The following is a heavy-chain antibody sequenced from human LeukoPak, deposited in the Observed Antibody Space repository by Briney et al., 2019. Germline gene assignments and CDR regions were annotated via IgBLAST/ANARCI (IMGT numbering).Heavy chain of an antibody. CDR2: ISGSGGGST. V-gene: IGHV3-23*01. Sequence: GGSLRLSCAASGFNFNNYGMSWVRQAPGKGLEWVSGISGSGGGSTYYADSVKGRFTISRDNSKNTLYLQMNSLRAEDTAVYYCARGTSGYSQPNDAFDIWGQGTMVTVSS. CDR3: ARGTSGYSQPNDAFDI. CDR1: GFNFNNYG. D-gene: IGHD3-22*01. J-gene: IGHJ3*02.